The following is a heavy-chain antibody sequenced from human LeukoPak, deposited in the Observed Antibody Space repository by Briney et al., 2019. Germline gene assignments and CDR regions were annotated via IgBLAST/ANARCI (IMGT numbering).Heavy chain of an antibody. J-gene: IGHJ6*03. CDR3: ARNSKVTPDYYCDYMDV. CDR1: GYTFTSYD. D-gene: IGHD2-21*02. V-gene: IGHV1-18*01. CDR2: ISGYNGNT. Sequence: ASVKVSCTPAGYTFTSYDISWVRQAPGQGLEWMGWISGYNGNTNYAQKVQGRVTMTADTSTSTAYMELRCLSSDDTAVYYCARNSKVTPDYYCDYMDVWGIGTTVTVSS.